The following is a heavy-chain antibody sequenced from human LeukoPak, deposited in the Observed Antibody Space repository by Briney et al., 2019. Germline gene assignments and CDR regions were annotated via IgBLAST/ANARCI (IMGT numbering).Heavy chain of an antibody. Sequence: SETLSLTCAVYGGSFSGYYWSWIRQPPGKGLEWFGEINHSGSTNYNPSLKSRVTISVDTSKNQFSLKLSSVTAADTAVYYCARIGYSSGWLLDYWGQGTLVTVSS. CDR3: ARIGYSSGWLLDY. V-gene: IGHV4-34*01. D-gene: IGHD6-19*01. J-gene: IGHJ4*02. CDR2: INHSGST. CDR1: GGSFSGYY.